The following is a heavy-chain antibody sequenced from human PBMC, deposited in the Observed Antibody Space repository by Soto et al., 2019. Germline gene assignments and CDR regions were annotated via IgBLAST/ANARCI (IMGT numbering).Heavy chain of an antibody. CDR2: ISYDGSSE. CDR3: VKDLHRDVWCNWFDS. D-gene: IGHD3-3*01. J-gene: IGHJ5*01. CDR1: GFSVSNYG. V-gene: IGHV3-30*18. Sequence: QVQLVESGGGVVQPGKSLRLSCAASGFSVSNYGMHWVRQAPGKGLEWVAMISYDGSSEYYVDSVKGRFTISRDTSKNTLYLQMDSLRADDTAIYYCVKDLHRDVWCNWFDSWGQGTLVTVSS.